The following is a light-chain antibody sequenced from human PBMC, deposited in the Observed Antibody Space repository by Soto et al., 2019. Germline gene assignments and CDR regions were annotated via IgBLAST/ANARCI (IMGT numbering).Light chain of an antibody. Sequence: EIVLTQSPGTLSLSPGERVTLSCRASQSVSNNYLAWYQQKPGQAPRLLIYGASNRATGIPDRFSGSGSGTEFTLTISRLEPEDFAVYYCQQYGSSPPEKTFGQGTKVEIK. CDR1: QSVSNNY. CDR3: QQYGSSPPEKT. J-gene: IGKJ1*01. V-gene: IGKV3-20*01. CDR2: GAS.